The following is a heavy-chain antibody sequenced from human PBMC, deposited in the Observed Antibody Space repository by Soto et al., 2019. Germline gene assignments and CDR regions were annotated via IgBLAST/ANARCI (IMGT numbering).Heavy chain of an antibody. J-gene: IGHJ5*02. CDR3: AADLGPPYDSNNWFDP. CDR1: GFIFSHAW. D-gene: IGHD2-21*01. Sequence: EVQLVESGGDWLKPGGSLRLSGAASGFIFSHAWFHWVRQPPGKGLELVGRVKNNGGATDYAPSVKGRFIISRDDSKDMVYLQMSSLRTEDTAIYYCAADLGPPYDSNNWFDPWGQGTLVTVSS. V-gene: IGHV3-15*07. CDR2: VKNNGGAT.